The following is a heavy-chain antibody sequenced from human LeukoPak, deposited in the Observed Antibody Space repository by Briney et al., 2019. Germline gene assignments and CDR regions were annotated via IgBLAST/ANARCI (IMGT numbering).Heavy chain of an antibody. CDR3: AKVHSSSYYYGMDV. CDR1: GFTFGTYG. Sequence: GRSLRLSCAASGFTFGTYGMHWVRQAPGKGLDWVAVISDDGSNTYYADSVKGRFTISRDNSKNTLYLQMNSLRAEDTAVCYCAKVHSSSYYYGMDVWGQGTTVTVSS. D-gene: IGHD6-6*01. CDR2: ISDDGSNT. V-gene: IGHV3-30*18. J-gene: IGHJ6*02.